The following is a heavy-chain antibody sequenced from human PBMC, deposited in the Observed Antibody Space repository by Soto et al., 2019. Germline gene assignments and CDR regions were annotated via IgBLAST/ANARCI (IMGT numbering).Heavy chain of an antibody. CDR3: ARDLKGHDYGDYGEYKQTPPWFDP. J-gene: IGHJ5*02. CDR2: ISAYNGNT. V-gene: IGHV1-18*04. D-gene: IGHD4-17*01. Sequence: QVQLVQSGAEVKKPGASVKVSCKASGYTFTSYGISWVRQAPGQGLEWMGWISAYNGNTNYAQKLQGRVTMTTDTSTSTAYMELRSLRSDDTAVYYCARDLKGHDYGDYGEYKQTPPWFDPWGLGTLVTVSS. CDR1: GYTFTSYG.